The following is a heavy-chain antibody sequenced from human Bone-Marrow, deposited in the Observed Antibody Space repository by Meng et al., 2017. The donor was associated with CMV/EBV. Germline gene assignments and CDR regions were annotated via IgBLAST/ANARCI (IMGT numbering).Heavy chain of an antibody. CDR2: ISSSGSTI. CDR3: ERAHWSCYYEGKYYYYYGMDV. CDR1: GFTFSDYY. D-gene: IGHD3-3*01. Sequence: GGSLRLSCAASGFTFSDYYMSWIRQAPGKGLEWVSYISSSGSTIYYADSVKGRFTISRDNAKNSLYLQMNSLRAEETAVYYCERAHWSCYYEGKYYYYYGMDVWGQGTTVTVSS. V-gene: IGHV3-11*01. J-gene: IGHJ6*02.